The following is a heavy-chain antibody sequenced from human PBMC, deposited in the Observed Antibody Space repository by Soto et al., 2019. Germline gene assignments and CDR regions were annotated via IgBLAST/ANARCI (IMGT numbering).Heavy chain of an antibody. CDR2: MNSDGSTT. CDR3: ATAEVDY. Sequence: LRLSCAASGFTFGNHWMHWVRQAPGKGLEWVSRMNSDGSTTNYADSAKGRFTVSRDNAKNTLYLQMNSLRAEDTAVYYCATAEVDYWGPGTLVTVSS. CDR1: GFTFGNHW. J-gene: IGHJ4*02. V-gene: IGHV3-74*01.